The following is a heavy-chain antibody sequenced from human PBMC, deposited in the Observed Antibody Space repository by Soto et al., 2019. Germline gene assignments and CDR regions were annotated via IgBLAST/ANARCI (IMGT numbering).Heavy chain of an antibody. D-gene: IGHD5-18*01. J-gene: IGHJ5*02. CDR1: GFTFSSYA. Sequence: GGSLRLSCAASGFTFSSYAMCWVRQAQGKGLEWVSGISGSGRCTYYADSVKGRFTIPRDNSKNTLYLQMNSLRADDTAVYYCSKVMVKNWFDPWGQGTLVTVSS. CDR2: ISGSGRCT. CDR3: SKVMVKNWFDP. V-gene: IGHV3-23*01.